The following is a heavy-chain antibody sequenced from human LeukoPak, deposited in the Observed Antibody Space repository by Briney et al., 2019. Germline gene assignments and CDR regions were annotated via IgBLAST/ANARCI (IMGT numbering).Heavy chain of an antibody. CDR1: GFTFSFYW. CDR3: ASEYT. J-gene: IGHJ4*02. V-gene: IGHV3-7*01. CDR2: VKPDGSEA. Sequence: GGSLRLSCACSGFTFSFYWMNWVRQAPGRGPEWVAKVKPDGSEAYYVESVKGRFTISRDNAKNSLYLQMNSLKAEDTAVYFCASEYTWGPGTLVTVSS. D-gene: IGHD2-2*02.